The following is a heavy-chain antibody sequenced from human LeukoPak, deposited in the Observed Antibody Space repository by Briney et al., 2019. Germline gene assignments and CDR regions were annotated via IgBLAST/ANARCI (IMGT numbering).Heavy chain of an antibody. D-gene: IGHD2-21*02. V-gene: IGHV1-18*01. Sequence: GASVKVSCKASGYTFPNYAITWVRQAPGQGLEYMGWISVDNGDTNDAQMLQGRVTMTTDTSTNTAYMELRGLRSDDTAVYYCARANCAGDCYLKHWGQGTLVTVSS. CDR1: GYTFPNYA. CDR2: ISVDNGDT. J-gene: IGHJ4*02. CDR3: ARANCAGDCYLKH.